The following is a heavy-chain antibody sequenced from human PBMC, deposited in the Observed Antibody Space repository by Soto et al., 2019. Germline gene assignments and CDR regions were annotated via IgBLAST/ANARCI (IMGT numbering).Heavy chain of an antibody. Sequence: PVESMTTCCKVPGYSFTSYWIMWVLQMPGKGLEWMGRIDPSDSYTNYSPSFQGHVTISADKSISTAYLQWSSLKASDTAMYHCAKSIAVAPGWLDPWGQGTVVTVSS. CDR2: IDPSDSYT. CDR3: AKSIAVAPGWLDP. V-gene: IGHV5-10-1*01. CDR1: GYSFTSYW. J-gene: IGHJ5*02. D-gene: IGHD6-19*01.